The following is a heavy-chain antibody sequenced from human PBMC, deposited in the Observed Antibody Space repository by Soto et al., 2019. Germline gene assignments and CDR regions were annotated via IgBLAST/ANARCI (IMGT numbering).Heavy chain of an antibody. V-gene: IGHV1-18*01. CDR2: ISAYNGNT. CDR3: ARDRRNHYDSSGYYDH. Sequence: QVQLVQSGAEVKKPGASVKVSCKASGYIFSNYGFSWVRQAPGQGREWMAWISAYNGNTNFAQKFQGRVSMTTDTSTSTAYMELRSLRSDDTAIYYCARDRRNHYDSSGYYDHWGQGTLVTVSS. CDR1: GYIFSNYG. D-gene: IGHD3-22*01. J-gene: IGHJ4*02.